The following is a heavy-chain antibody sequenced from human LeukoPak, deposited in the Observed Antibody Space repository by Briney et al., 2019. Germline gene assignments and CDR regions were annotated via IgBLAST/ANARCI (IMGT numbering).Heavy chain of an antibody. Sequence: PGGSLRLSCAASGFTVSNNYMSWVRRAAGKGREGVALIYSAGGTYYADSVKGRFTISGDNSKNTLHLQMNSLRAEDTAVYYCVRNSGELGAWGQGTLVTVSS. D-gene: IGHD2-21*01. CDR2: IYSAGGT. CDR1: GFTVSNNY. J-gene: IGHJ5*02. V-gene: IGHV3-53*01. CDR3: VRNSGELGA.